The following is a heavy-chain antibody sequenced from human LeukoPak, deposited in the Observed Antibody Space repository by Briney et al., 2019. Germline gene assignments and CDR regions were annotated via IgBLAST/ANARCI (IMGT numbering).Heavy chain of an antibody. J-gene: IGHJ4*02. CDR1: GFTFSNYW. V-gene: IGHV3-7*01. CDR2: IKKDGSDK. Sequence: GGSLRLTCAASGFTFSNYWMSWVRQAPGKGLEWVANIKKDGSDKYYVDSVKGRFTISRDNAKKSLFLQMNSLRAEDTAVSYCTGGPGYWGQGTLVTVSS. D-gene: IGHD2-15*01. CDR3: TGGPGY.